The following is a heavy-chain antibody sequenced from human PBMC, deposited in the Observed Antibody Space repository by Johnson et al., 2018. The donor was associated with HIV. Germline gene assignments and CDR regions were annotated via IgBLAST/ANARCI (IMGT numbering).Heavy chain of an antibody. V-gene: IGHV3-64*01. CDR2: ISSNGGRT. D-gene: IGHD3-22*01. CDR3: ARGDNYYDSSGYYFAFDI. CDR1: GFTFSNAW. J-gene: IGHJ3*02. Sequence: VQLVESGGDLVKPGGSLRLSCAASGFTFSNAWMNWVRQAPGKGLEYVSAISSNGGRTYYANSVKGRFTISRDNSKNTLYLQMGSLRAEDMAVYYCARGDNYYDSSGYYFAFDIWGQGTMVTVSS.